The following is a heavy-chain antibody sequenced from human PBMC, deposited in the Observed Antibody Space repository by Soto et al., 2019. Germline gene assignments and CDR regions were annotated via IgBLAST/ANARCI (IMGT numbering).Heavy chain of an antibody. CDR2: LDGRGGAT. Sequence: GGSLRVSCAASGFRASGLTFSSSAMSWVRQAPGKRLQWVSALDGRGGATYYADSVKGRFTVSRDNPMSRLYLQLKSLRDEDTAVYYCVNVKTWTCLDYWGQGTLVTVSS. D-gene: IGHD5-12*01. CDR3: VNVKTWTCLDY. CDR1: GLTFSSSA. V-gene: IGHV3-23*01. J-gene: IGHJ4*02.